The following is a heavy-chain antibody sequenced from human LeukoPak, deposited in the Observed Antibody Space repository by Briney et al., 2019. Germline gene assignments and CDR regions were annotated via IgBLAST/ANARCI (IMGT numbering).Heavy chain of an antibody. Sequence: SETLSLTCTVSGGSISSGDYYWSWIRQPPGKGLESIGYIYYSGSTYYNPSLKSRVTISVDTSKNQFSLKLSSVTAADTAVYYCASIAVAGGWFDPWGQGTLVTVSS. CDR1: GGSISSGDYY. D-gene: IGHD6-19*01. CDR3: ASIAVAGGWFDP. J-gene: IGHJ5*02. V-gene: IGHV4-30-4*01. CDR2: IYYSGST.